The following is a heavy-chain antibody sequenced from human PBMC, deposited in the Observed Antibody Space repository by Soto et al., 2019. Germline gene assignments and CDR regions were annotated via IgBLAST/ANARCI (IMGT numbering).Heavy chain of an antibody. D-gene: IGHD6-19*01. CDR3: ARDKGYSSGWHAPGSYYYYGMDV. V-gene: IGHV1-18*01. Sequence: ASVKVSCKASGYTFTSYGISWVRQAPGQGLEWMGWISAYNGNTNYAQKLQGRVTMTTDTSTSTAYMELRSLRSDDTAVYYCARDKGYSSGWHAPGSYYYYGMDVWGQGATVTVSS. CDR2: ISAYNGNT. CDR1: GYTFTSYG. J-gene: IGHJ6*02.